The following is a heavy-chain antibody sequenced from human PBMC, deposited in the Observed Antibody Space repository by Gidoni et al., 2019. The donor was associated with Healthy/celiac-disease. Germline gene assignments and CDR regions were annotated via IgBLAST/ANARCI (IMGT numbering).Heavy chain of an antibody. D-gene: IGHD2-2*01. V-gene: IGHV1-3*01. CDR1: GYTFTSYA. J-gene: IGHJ2*01. CDR2: INAGNGNT. Sequence: QVQLVQSGAEVKKPGASVKVSCKASGYTFTSYAMHWVRQAPGQRLEWMGWINAGNGNTKYSQKFQGRVTITRDTSASTAYMELSSLRSEDTAVYYCARLPVPAQGLDLWGRGTLVTVSS. CDR3: ARLPVPAQGLDL.